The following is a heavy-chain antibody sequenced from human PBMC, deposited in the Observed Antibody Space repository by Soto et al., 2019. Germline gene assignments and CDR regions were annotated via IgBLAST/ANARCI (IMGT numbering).Heavy chain of an antibody. CDR2: ISGSGGST. CDR3: AKDVEGGSLFRGAFDY. Sequence: LRLSCAASGFTFSSYAMSWVRQAPGKGLEWVSAISGSGGSTYYADSVKGRFTISRDNSKNTLYLQMNSLRAEDTAVYYCAKDVEGGSLFRGAFDYWGQGTQVTVSS. D-gene: IGHD1-26*01. J-gene: IGHJ4*02. CDR1: GFTFSSYA. V-gene: IGHV3-23*01.